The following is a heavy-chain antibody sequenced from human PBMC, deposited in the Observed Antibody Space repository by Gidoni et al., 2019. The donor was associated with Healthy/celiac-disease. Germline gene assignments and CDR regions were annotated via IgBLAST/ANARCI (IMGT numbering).Heavy chain of an antibody. CDR3: ARDRSRWLRRGWYDY. CDR2: INHSGST. CDR1: GGSFSGYY. V-gene: IGHV4-34*01. J-gene: IGHJ4*02. Sequence: QVQLQQWGAGLLKPSETLSLTCAVYGGSFSGYYWSWIRQPPGKGLEWIGEINHSGSTNYNPSLKSRVTISVDTSKNQFSLKLSSVTAADTAVYYCARDRSRWLRRGWYDYWGQGTLVTVSS. D-gene: IGHD5-12*01.